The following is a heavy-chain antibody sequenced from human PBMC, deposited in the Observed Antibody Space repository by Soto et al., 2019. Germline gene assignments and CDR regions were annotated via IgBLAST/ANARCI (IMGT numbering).Heavy chain of an antibody. D-gene: IGHD2-2*01. Sequence: ASVKVSCKASGYTFTGYYMHWVRQAPGPGLEWMGWINPNSGGTNYAQKFQGRVTMTRDTSISTAYMERSRLRSDDTAVYYFGLVVVPAAIQMPYNWFDPWGQGTLVTVSS. V-gene: IGHV1-2*02. CDR3: GLVVVPAAIQMPYNWFDP. CDR1: GYTFTGYY. CDR2: INPNSGGT. J-gene: IGHJ5*02.